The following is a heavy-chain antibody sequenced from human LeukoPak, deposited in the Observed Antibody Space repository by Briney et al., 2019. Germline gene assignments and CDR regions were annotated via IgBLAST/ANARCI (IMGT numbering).Heavy chain of an antibody. CDR1: GFTFSSYS. Sequence: GGSLRLSCAASGFTFSSYSMNWVRQAPGKGLEGISYIGISSGNTKYADSVKGRFTISGDKAKNSVYLQMNSLRVEDTAVYYCARDTKYAFENSGQGTLVTVSS. J-gene: IGHJ4*02. CDR3: ARDTKYAFEN. D-gene: IGHD2-2*01. V-gene: IGHV3-48*01. CDR2: IGISSGNT.